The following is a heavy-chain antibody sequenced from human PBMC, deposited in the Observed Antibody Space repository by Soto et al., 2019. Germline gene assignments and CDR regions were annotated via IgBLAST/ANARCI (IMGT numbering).Heavy chain of an antibody. D-gene: IGHD3-10*01. J-gene: IGHJ6*02. CDR2: INWNGGST. V-gene: IGHV3-20*04. CDR3: ARDRGYYGSRPYGMDV. CDR1: GFTFDDYG. Sequence: EVQLVESGGGVVRPGGSLRLSCAASGFTFDDYGMSWVRQAPGKGLEWVSGINWNGGSTGYADSVKGRFTIARDNAKNSLYRQMNSLRAEDTALYYCARDRGYYGSRPYGMDVWGQGTTVTVSS.